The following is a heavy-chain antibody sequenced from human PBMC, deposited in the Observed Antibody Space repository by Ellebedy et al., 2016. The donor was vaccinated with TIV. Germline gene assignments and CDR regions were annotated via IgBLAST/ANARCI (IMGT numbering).Heavy chain of an antibody. D-gene: IGHD1-26*01. J-gene: IGHJ4*02. CDR3: STRGAAREFDY. Sequence: PGGSLRLSCAASGFTFRESTMHWVRQASGKGLEWLGRIRTKANAFATVYSASVKGRFTISREDSKATAFLQMNNLKTEDTAVYYCSTRGAAREFDYWGQGTLVTVSA. V-gene: IGHV3-73*01. CDR1: GFTFREST. CDR2: IRTKANAFAT.